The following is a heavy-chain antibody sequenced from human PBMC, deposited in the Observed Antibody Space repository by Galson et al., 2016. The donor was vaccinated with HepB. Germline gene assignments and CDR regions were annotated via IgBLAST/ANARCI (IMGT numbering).Heavy chain of an antibody. CDR2: XXGPXRSK. V-gene: IGHV3-23*01. D-gene: IGHD1-1*01. J-gene: IGHJ6*04. Sequence: SLRLSCAASGFTFSNYVMTWVRQSPGKGLXXVSXXXGPXRSKDYADSVNGRLPIFRDNSKNTLYLQIDSLRSEDTAVYYCAKAFTTADNFYQFGMDVGGKGTTVTVSS. CDR3: AKAFTTADNFYQFGMDV. CDR1: GFTFSNYV.